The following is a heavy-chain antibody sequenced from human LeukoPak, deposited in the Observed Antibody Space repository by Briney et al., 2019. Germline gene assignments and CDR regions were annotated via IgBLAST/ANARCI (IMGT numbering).Heavy chain of an antibody. CDR1: GFTVSGNY. CDR2: IYSGGST. Sequence: GGSLRLSCAASGFTVSGNYMSWVRQAPGKGLEWVSVIYSGGSTYYADSVKGRFTISRDNSKNTLYLQMNSLRAEDTAVYYCARDGIRGSPYYFDYWGQGTLVTVSS. V-gene: IGHV3-66*01. D-gene: IGHD1-20*01. J-gene: IGHJ4*02. CDR3: ARDGIRGSPYYFDY.